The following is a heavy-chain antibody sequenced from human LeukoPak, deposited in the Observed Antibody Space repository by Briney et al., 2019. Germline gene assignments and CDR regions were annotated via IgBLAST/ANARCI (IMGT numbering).Heavy chain of an antibody. CDR2: ISSSSSYT. CDR3: ARETRGAIDY. D-gene: IGHD3-10*01. J-gene: IGHJ4*02. CDR1: GFTVSDYY. Sequence: PGGSLRLSCAASGFTVSDYYMSWIRQAPGKGLEWVSYISSSSSYTNYADSVKGRFTISRDNAKNSLYLQMNSLRAEDTAVYYCARETRGAIDYWGQGTLVTVSS. V-gene: IGHV3-11*05.